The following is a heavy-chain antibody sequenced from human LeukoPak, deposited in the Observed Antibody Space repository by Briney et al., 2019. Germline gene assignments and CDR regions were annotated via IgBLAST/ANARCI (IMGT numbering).Heavy chain of an antibody. CDR2: IGSSGGSR. V-gene: IGHV3-48*03. Sequence: GGSLRLSCAASGSTFSSYEMDWVRRAPGKGLEWVSYIGSSGGSRYYADSVKGRFTSSRDNAKNSLYLQMNSLRVEDTAVYYCAREDGDAFDIWGQGTVVSVSS. CDR3: AREDGDAFDI. CDR1: GSTFSSYE. D-gene: IGHD5-24*01. J-gene: IGHJ3*02.